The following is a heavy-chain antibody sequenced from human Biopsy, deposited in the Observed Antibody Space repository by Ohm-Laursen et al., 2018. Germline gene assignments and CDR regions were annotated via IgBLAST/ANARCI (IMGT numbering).Heavy chain of an antibody. Sequence: ASVKVSCKVSGYTLTELSMHWVRQALGKGLEWLGGFAPEDGKTFYAQKFQGRVTMTEDPSTDTAYMELSSLRSEDTAVYYCATGFTSGWYHFDYWGQGTLVTVSS. CDR3: ATGFTSGWYHFDY. D-gene: IGHD6-19*01. CDR2: FAPEDGKT. V-gene: IGHV1-24*01. J-gene: IGHJ4*02. CDR1: GYTLTELS.